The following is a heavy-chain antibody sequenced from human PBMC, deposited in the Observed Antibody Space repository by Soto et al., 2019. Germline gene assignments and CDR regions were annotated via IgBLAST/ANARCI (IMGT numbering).Heavy chain of an antibody. Sequence: ESGGGLVQPGGSLRLSCAASGFTFSYYSMNWVRQAPGRGLEWISHISGSGSTIHYADSVKGRFTTSRDNAKNSLFLQMNSLRDEDTAVYYCARDHWVDYWGQGTLVTVSS. D-gene: IGHD7-27*01. CDR1: GFTFSYYS. J-gene: IGHJ4*02. CDR2: ISGSGSTI. V-gene: IGHV3-48*02. CDR3: ARDHWVDY.